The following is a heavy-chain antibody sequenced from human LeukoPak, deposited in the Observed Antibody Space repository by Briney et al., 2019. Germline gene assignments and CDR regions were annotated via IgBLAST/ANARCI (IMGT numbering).Heavy chain of an antibody. CDR3: ARVGRGAHTAPSGY. D-gene: IGHD5-18*01. J-gene: IGHJ4*02. V-gene: IGHV1-2*02. Sequence: ASVTVSCKASGYIFTSYGISWVRQAPGQGLEWMGWINPNSGGTNYAQKFQGRVTMTRDTSISTAYMELSRLRSDDTAVYYCARVGRGAHTAPSGYWGQGTLVTVSS. CDR1: GYIFTSYG. CDR2: INPNSGGT.